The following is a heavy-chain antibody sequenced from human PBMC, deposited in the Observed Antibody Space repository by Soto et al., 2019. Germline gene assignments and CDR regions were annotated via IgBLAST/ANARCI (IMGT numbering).Heavy chain of an antibody. J-gene: IGHJ4*02. V-gene: IGHV3-30*03. Sequence: GGSLRLSCAASGFTFSSYGMHWVRQAPGKGLEWVAVITHDGSKKYYADSVKGRFTISRDNSKNTLYLQMNSLRAEDTAVYYCARIAAAGYYFDYWGQGTLVTVSS. D-gene: IGHD6-13*01. CDR3: ARIAAAGYYFDY. CDR2: ITHDGSKK. CDR1: GFTFSSYG.